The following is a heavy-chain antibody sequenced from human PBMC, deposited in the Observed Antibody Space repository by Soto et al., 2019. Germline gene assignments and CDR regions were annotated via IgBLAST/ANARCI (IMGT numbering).Heavy chain of an antibody. CDR1: GYTFTGYY. Sequence: ASVKVSCKASGYTFTGYYMHWVRQAPGQGLEWMGWINPNSGGTNYAQKFQGRVTMTRDTSISTAYMELSRLRSDDTAVYYCARAALKRTTLSPFDYWGQGTLVTVS. J-gene: IGHJ4*02. CDR3: ARAALKRTTLSPFDY. D-gene: IGHD1-1*01. V-gene: IGHV1-2*02. CDR2: INPNSGGT.